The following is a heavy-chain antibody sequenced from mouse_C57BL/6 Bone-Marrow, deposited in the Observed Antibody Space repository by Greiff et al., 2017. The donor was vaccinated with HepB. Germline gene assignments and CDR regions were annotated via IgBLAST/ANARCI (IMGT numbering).Heavy chain of an antibody. J-gene: IGHJ4*01. CDR3: AKSYVYEAMDY. CDR1: GYTFTSYW. Sequence: QVQLQQPGAELVKPGASVKLSCKASGYTFTSYWMHWVKQRPGQGLEWIGMIHPNSGSTNYNEKFKSKATLTVDKSSSTAYMQLSSLTSEDSAVYYCAKSYVYEAMDYWGQGTSVTVSS. V-gene: IGHV1-64*01. CDR2: IHPNSGST.